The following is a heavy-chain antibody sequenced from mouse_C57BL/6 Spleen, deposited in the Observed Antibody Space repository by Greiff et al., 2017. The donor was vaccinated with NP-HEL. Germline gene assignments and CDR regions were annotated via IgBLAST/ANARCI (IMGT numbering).Heavy chain of an antibody. D-gene: IGHD2-4*01. Sequence: QVQLQQSGAELVRPGASVKLSCKASGYTFTDYYIHWVKQRPGQGLEWLARIYPGSGNTYYNEKFKGKATLTAETSSSTAYMQLSSLTSEDSAVYFCARDDDDEGDVAAWFAYWGQGTLVTVSA. CDR1: GYTFTDYY. J-gene: IGHJ3*01. CDR3: ARDDDDEGDVAAWFAY. V-gene: IGHV1-76*01. CDR2: IYPGSGNT.